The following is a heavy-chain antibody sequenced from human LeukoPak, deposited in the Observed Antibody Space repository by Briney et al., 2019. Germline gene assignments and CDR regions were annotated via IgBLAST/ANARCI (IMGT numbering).Heavy chain of an antibody. J-gene: IGHJ6*03. V-gene: IGHV3-11*01. CDR3: ARALGYCSSTSCYPNYYYYYYMDV. CDR1: GFTFSDYY. CDR2: ISSSGSTI. D-gene: IGHD2-2*01. Sequence: PGGSLRLSCAASGFTFSDYYMNWIRQAPGKGLEWVSYISSSGSTIYYADSVKGRFTISRDNAKNSLYLQMNSLRAEDTAVYYCARALGYCSSTSCYPNYYYYYYMDVWGNGTTVTVSS.